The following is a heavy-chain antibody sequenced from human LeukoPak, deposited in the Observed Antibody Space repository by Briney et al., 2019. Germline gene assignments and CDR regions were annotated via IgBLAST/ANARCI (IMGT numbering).Heavy chain of an antibody. J-gene: IGHJ4*02. CDR1: GASISRGSYY. CDR3: TRESATSGSTD. Sequence: SETLSLTCTVSGASISRGSYYWNWIRQPAGKGLEWIGRIFTSGNTNYNSSLKSRVTISFDTSKDQFSLRLSSVTVADTAFYYCTRESATSGSTDWGQGTLVTVSS. D-gene: IGHD3-10*01. CDR2: IFTSGNT. V-gene: IGHV4-61*02.